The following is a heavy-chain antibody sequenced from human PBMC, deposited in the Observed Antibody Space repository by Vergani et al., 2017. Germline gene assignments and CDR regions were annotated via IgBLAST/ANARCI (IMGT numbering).Heavy chain of an antibody. CDR2: IYYSGST. J-gene: IGHJ3*02. CDR3: ARDRGVAAGDAFDI. Sequence: QLQLQESGPGLVKPSETLSLTCTVSGGSISSSSYYWGWIRQPPGKGLEWIGSIYYSGSTYYNPSLKSRVTISVDTSKNQFARKLSSVTAADTAVYYCARDRGVAAGDAFDIWGQGTMVTVAS. D-gene: IGHD6-13*01. V-gene: IGHV4-39*07. CDR1: GGSISSSSYY.